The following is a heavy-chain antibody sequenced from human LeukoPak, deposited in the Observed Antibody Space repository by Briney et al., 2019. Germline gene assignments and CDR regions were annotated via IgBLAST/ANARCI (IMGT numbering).Heavy chain of an antibody. Sequence: SETLSLTCAVHNGFDSYYMTIVRQPPGKGLGWVGEITYRGSGNYNPSLKGRATISINVSQRQFSLSLRSVTAADTATYYCGVYGGDWRFDFWGQGTPITVSS. CDR3: GVYGGDWRFDF. D-gene: IGHD2-21*02. V-gene: IGHV4-34*01. CDR2: ITYRGSG. CDR1: NGFDSYY. J-gene: IGHJ4*02.